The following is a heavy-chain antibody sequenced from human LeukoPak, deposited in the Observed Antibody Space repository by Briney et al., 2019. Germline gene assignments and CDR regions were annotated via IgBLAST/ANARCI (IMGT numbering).Heavy chain of an antibody. D-gene: IGHD3-22*01. CDR1: GGSISSYY. J-gene: IGHJ4*02. V-gene: IGHV4-4*07. CDR3: ARDGPEYYYDSSGTRAYFDY. CDR2: IYTSGST. Sequence: SETLSLTCTVSGGSISSYYWSWIRQPAGKGLEWIGRIYTSGSTNYHPSLKSRVTMSVDTSKNQFSLKLSSVTTADTAVYYCARDGPEYYYDSSGTRAYFDYWVQGTLVTVSS.